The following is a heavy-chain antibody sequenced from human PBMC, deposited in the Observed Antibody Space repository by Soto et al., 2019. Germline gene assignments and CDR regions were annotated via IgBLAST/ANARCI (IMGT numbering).Heavy chain of an antibody. CDR3: ARDRVAAAGTLYYYGMDV. CDR2: ISSSSSYI. D-gene: IGHD6-13*01. J-gene: IGHJ6*02. CDR1: GFTFSSYS. V-gene: IGHV3-21*01. Sequence: PGGSLRLSCAASGFTFSSYSMNWVRQAPGKGLEWVSSISSSSSYIYYADSVKGRFTISRDNAKNSLYLQMNSLRAEDTAVYYCARDRVAAAGTLYYYGMDVWGQGTTVTVSS.